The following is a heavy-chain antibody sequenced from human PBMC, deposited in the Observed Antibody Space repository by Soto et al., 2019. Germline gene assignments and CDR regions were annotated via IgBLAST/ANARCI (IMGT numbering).Heavy chain of an antibody. Sequence: SVKVSCKASGGTFSSYTISWVRQAPGQGLEWMGRIIPILGIANYAQKFQGRVTITADKSTSTAYMELSSLRSEDTAVYYCARDSPGQPYYFDYWGQGTLVTVSS. CDR3: ARDSPGQPYYFDY. J-gene: IGHJ4*02. CDR1: GGTFSSYT. V-gene: IGHV1-69*04. CDR2: IIPILGIA. D-gene: IGHD3-10*01.